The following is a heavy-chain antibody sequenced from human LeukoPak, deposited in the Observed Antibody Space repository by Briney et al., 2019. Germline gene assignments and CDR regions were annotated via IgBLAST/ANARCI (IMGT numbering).Heavy chain of an antibody. V-gene: IGHV3-48*02. CDR3: ARVSNYHFDS. D-gene: IGHD4-11*01. CDR2: ITSSSTTK. J-gene: IGHJ4*02. Sequence: GGSLRLFCAAFGFTFSAFSMRWVGPAPGKGLEWISYITSSSTTKYYAESVKGRFTISRDNAKNSLFLQMNSLRDADTAVYYCARVSNYHFDSWGQGILVTVSS. CDR1: GFTFSAFS.